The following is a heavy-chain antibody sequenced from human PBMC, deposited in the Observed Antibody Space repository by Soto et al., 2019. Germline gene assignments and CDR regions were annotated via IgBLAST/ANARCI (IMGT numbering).Heavy chain of an antibody. Sequence: VQLVESGGGLVQPGGSLKLFCAASGFTFSSYAMHWVRQAPGKGLEWVAVISYDGSDKYYADSVKGRFTISRDNSKNTLYLQMNSLRAEDTAVYYCARDLEGVYYYGMDVWGQGTTVTVSS. CDR1: GFTFSSYA. J-gene: IGHJ6*02. D-gene: IGHD1-1*01. V-gene: IGHV3-30-3*01. CDR2: ISYDGSDK. CDR3: ARDLEGVYYYGMDV.